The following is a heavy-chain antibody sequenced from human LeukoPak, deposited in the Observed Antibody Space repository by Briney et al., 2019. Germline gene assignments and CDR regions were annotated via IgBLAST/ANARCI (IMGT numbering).Heavy chain of an antibody. J-gene: IGHJ4*02. CDR1: GDSISSGGYS. CDR2: IYYSGST. D-gene: IGHD1-7*01. Sequence: PSETLSLTCAVSGDSISSGGYSWTWIRQPPGKGLDWIGYIYYSGSTFYNPSLKSRVTISVDTSKNQFSLKLSSVTAADTAVYYCARANNWNYGYWGQGTLVTVSS. V-gene: IGHV4-30-4*07. CDR3: ARANNWNYGY.